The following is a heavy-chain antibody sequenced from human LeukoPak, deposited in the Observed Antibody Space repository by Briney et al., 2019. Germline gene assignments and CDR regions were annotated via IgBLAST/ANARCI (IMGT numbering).Heavy chain of an antibody. CDR2: IYSGGST. Sequence: GGSLRLSCAASGFTVSSNYMSWVRQAPGKGLEWVSVIYSGGSTYYADSVKGRFTISRDNSKNTLYLQMNSLRAEDTAVYYCARTRPGLMSYGDYEYYYYGMDVWGQGTTVTVSS. CDR3: ARTRPGLMSYGDYEYYYYGMDV. V-gene: IGHV3-53*01. CDR1: GFTVSSNY. J-gene: IGHJ6*02. D-gene: IGHD4-17*01.